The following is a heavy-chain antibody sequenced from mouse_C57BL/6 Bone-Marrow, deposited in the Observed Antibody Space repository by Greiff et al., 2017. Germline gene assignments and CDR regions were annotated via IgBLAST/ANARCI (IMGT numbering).Heavy chain of an antibody. CDR3: ARGAYYEGYFDV. V-gene: IGHV1-64*01. CDR2: IHPNSGST. Sequence: QVHVKQPGAELVKPGASVKLSCKASGYTFTSYWMHWVKQRPGQGLEWIGRIHPNSGSTNYNEKFKSKATLTVDKSSSTAYMQLSSLTSEDSAVYDSARGAYYEGYFDVWGTGTTVTVSS. J-gene: IGHJ1*03. D-gene: IGHD2-4*01. CDR1: GYTFTSYW.